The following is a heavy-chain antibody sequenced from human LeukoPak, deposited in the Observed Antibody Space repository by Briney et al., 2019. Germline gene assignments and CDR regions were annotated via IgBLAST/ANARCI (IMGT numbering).Heavy chain of an antibody. D-gene: IGHD2/OR15-2a*01. J-gene: IGHJ4*02. Sequence: GASVTVSCKASGYTFIGYYIHWVRQAPGEGLEWMGWVNPNSGRTHYAQKFQGRVTMTRDTSISTAYMELSRLRSDDTAVYYCARVGLLDPKEWGQGTLFTVSS. CDR1: GYTFIGYY. CDR3: ARVGLLDPKE. CDR2: VNPNSGRT. V-gene: IGHV1-2*02.